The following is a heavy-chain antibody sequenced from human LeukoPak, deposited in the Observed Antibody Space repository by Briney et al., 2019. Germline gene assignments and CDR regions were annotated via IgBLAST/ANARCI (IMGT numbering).Heavy chain of an antibody. Sequence: GESLKISCQGSGYTFTAYWIGWVRQMPGKGLEWVGIIHPGDSDTRYSPSFQGQVTISADKSNTTAYLQWSSLKASDTAMYYCGRHQHSGSYGAFDIWGQGTMVTVSS. V-gene: IGHV5-51*01. CDR3: GRHQHSGSYGAFDI. CDR1: GYTFTAYW. J-gene: IGHJ3*02. CDR2: IHPGDSDT. D-gene: IGHD1-26*01.